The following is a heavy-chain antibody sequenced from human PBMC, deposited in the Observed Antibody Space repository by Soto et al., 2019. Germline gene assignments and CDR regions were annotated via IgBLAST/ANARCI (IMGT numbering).Heavy chain of an antibody. V-gene: IGHV3-15*07. CDR2: IKSKTDGGTT. D-gene: IGHD4-17*01. J-gene: IGHJ6*02. CDR3: TTEIVMTTWSVSHYYYYYGMDL. Sequence: GGSLRLSCAASGFTFSNAWMNWVRQAPGKGLEWVGRIKSKTDGGTTDYAAPVKGRFTISRDDSKNTLYLQMNSLKTEDTAVYYCTTEIVMTTWSVSHYYYYYGMDLWGQGTTVTVSS. CDR1: GFTFSNAW.